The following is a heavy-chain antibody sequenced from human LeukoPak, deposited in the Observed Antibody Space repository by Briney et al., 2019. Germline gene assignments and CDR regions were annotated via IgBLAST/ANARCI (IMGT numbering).Heavy chain of an antibody. CDR2: IYSGDGGT. CDR3: ATAFYINDVAGVDY. CDR1: GFTVSSNY. V-gene: IGHV3-53*01. Sequence: PGGSLRLSCAASGFTVSSNYMSWVRQAPGEGLKCVSVIYSGDGGTYYADSVKGRFTISRDNSKNTLYLQMTSLRAEDTAVYYCATAFYINDVAGVDYWGQGTLVTVSS. D-gene: IGHD2/OR15-2a*01. J-gene: IGHJ4*02.